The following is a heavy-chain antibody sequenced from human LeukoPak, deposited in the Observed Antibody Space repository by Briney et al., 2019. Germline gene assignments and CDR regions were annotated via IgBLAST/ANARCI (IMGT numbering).Heavy chain of an antibody. CDR1: GGSIRSYY. CDR3: ATDMITFGGVIVIENDSSGLRI. CDR2: IYWSGRT. J-gene: IGHJ3*02. V-gene: IGHV4-59*01. Sequence: SETLSLTCTVSGGSIRSYYWSWIRKPPGKGLEWIGYIYWSGRTHYNPSLKSRVTIPVDTSKNEFSLNLNSVTAEDTAVYYCATDMITFGGVIVIENDSSGLRIWGQGTMVTVSS. D-gene: IGHD3-16*02.